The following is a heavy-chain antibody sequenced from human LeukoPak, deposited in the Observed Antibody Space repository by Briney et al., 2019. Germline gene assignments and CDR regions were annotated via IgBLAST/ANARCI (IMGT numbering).Heavy chain of an antibody. CDR1: GFTFSSYA. CDR3: ARDLIVATGPPYYYYGMDV. V-gene: IGHV3-30-3*01. D-gene: IGHD5-12*01. J-gene: IGHJ6*02. CDR2: ISYDGSNK. Sequence: GGSLRLSCAASGFTFSSYAMHWVRQAPGKGLEWVAVISYDGSNKYYADSVKGRFTISRDNSKNTLYLQMNGLRAEDTAVYYCARDLIVATGPPYYYYGMDVWGQGTTVTVSS.